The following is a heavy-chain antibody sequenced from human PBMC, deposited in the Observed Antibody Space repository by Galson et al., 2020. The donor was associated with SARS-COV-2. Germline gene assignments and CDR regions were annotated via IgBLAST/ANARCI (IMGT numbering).Heavy chain of an antibody. CDR3: ARDPAPLYGDNYYYGMDV. J-gene: IGHJ6*02. D-gene: IGHD4-17*01. CDR1: DAPMSSYY. CDR2: ISYRGST. V-gene: IGHV4-59*01. Sequence: ETSETLSLTCSVSDAPMSSYYWTWIRKPPGKGLAWIGYISYRGSTRYNPSLRSRVTISVDLSKNQLSLKVTSVTAADTAVYYCARDPAPLYGDNYYYGMDVWGRGTTVTVSS.